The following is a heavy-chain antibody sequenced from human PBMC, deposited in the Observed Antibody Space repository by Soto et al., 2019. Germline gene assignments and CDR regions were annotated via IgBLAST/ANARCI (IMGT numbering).Heavy chain of an antibody. CDR1: GYTFTSYG. D-gene: IGHD3-22*01. CDR2: ISAYNGNT. CDR3: ASRHYYDSSGYFDY. Sequence: QVQLVQSGAEVKKPGASVKVSCKASGYTFTSYGISWVRQAPGQGLEWMGWISAYNGNTNYAQKLQDKVTMTTDTSTSTAYMELRSLRSNDTAVYYCASRHYYDSSGYFDYWGQGTLVTVSS. V-gene: IGHV1-18*01. J-gene: IGHJ4*02.